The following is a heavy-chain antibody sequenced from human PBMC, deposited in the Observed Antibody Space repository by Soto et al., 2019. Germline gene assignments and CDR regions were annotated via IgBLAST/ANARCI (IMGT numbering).Heavy chain of an antibody. V-gene: IGHV3-23*01. CDR3: ATPGDYYDSSGYLLLEH. Sequence: EVQLLESGGGLVQPGGSLRLSCAASGFTFSSYAMSWVRQAPGKGLEWVSAISGSGGSTYYADSVKGRFTISRDNSKNTLYLQMNSLRAEDTAVYYCATPGDYYDSSGYLLLEHWGQGTLVTVSS. J-gene: IGHJ1*01. CDR1: GFTFSSYA. D-gene: IGHD3-22*01. CDR2: ISGSGGST.